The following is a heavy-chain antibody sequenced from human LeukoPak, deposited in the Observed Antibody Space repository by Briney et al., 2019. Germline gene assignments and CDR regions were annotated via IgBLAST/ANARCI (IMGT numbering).Heavy chain of an antibody. J-gene: IGHJ4*02. D-gene: IGHD3-22*01. CDR2: ISADGGIT. V-gene: IGHV3-23*01. CDR1: GSTFSSHA. CDR3: AKDRYYYDSSGYSYFDY. Sequence: PGGSLRLSCAASGSTFSSHAMSWVRQAPGKGLEWVSTISADGGITYYADSVKGRFTISRDNSKNTLYLQMSSLRAEDTAVYYCAKDRYYYDSSGYSYFDYWGQGTLVTVSS.